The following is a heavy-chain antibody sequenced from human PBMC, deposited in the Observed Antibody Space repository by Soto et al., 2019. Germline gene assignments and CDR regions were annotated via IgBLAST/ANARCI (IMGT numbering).Heavy chain of an antibody. CDR2: ISSSSSTI. J-gene: IGHJ5*02. CDR1: GFTFSKYS. CDR3: AREKCSSTRCFNWFDP. Sequence: HPGGSLSPPSAASGFTFSKYSMNGIRRAPGNWLEWGSYISSSSSTIYYAGSEKGRLTISRDNDKNSLYLQMNSLRAEDTAVYYCAREKCSSTRCFNWFDPWGKGSLVTVS. D-gene: IGHD2-2*01. V-gene: IGHV3-48*01.